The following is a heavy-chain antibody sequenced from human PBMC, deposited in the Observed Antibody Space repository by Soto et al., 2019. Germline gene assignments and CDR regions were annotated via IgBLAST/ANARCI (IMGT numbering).Heavy chain of an antibody. V-gene: IGHV1-69*01. CDR1: GGTFSSYA. Sequence: QVQLVQSGAEVKKPGSSVKVSCKASGGTFSSYAISWLRQAPGQGLEWMGGIIPIYGTANYAQKFQGRVTITADESTSTAYMELSSLRSEDTAVYYWARRLITIFGVVIQYYYYGMDVWGQGTTGTVS. CDR2: IIPIYGTA. J-gene: IGHJ6*02. D-gene: IGHD3-3*01. CDR3: ARRLITIFGVVIQYYYYGMDV.